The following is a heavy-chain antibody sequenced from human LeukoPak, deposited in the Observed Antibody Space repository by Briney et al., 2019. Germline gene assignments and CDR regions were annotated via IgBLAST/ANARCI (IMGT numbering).Heavy chain of an antibody. CDR2: IRYDGSNK. CDR3: AKDQVFAVTTTSFDY. V-gene: IGHV3-30*02. Sequence: GGSLKLSCVASGFTFSGSAMHWVRQAPGKGLEWVAFIRYDGSNKYYADSVKGRFTISRDNSKNTLYLQMNSLRAEDTAVYYCAKDQVFAVTTTSFDYWGQGTLVTVSS. J-gene: IGHJ4*02. CDR1: GFTFSGSA. D-gene: IGHD4-17*01.